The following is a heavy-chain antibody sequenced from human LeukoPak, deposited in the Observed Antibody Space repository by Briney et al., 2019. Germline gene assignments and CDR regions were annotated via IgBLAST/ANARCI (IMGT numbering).Heavy chain of an antibody. Sequence: ASVKVSCKASGYTFTSYDINWVRQATGQGLEWMGWKNPNTGNTGYAQKFQGRVTITTDTSINTAYMELSSLRSDDTAVYYCAREGLDSWGQGTLVTVSS. J-gene: IGHJ4*02. CDR2: KNPNTGNT. CDR1: GYTFTSYD. CDR3: AREGLDS. V-gene: IGHV1-8*03.